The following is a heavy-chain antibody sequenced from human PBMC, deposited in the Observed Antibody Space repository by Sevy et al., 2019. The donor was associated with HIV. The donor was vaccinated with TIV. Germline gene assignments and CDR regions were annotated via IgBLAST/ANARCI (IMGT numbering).Heavy chain of an antibody. Sequence: GGSLRLSCAASGFTFDDYAMHWVRQAPGKGLEWVSGISWNSGSIGYADSVKGRFTISRDNAKNSLYLQMNSLRTEDTALYYCAKGGRGGGYYHSEFFLHWGQGTLVTVSS. D-gene: IGHD3-22*01. CDR3: AKGGRGGGYYHSEFFLH. CDR1: GFTFDDYA. V-gene: IGHV3-9*01. CDR2: ISWNSGSI. J-gene: IGHJ1*01.